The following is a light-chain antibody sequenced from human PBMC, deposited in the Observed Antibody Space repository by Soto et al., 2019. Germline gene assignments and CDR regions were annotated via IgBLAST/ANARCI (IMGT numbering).Light chain of an antibody. CDR3: HQYRSVPYT. J-gene: IGKJ2*01. Sequence: DIVMTQSPDSLAVSLGERATINCKSSQSLLYSSNNKNYLSWYQQKPGQPPKLLIYWASTREYGVPDRFSGSGSGTDFTLTIRSLQAEDVAVYYCHQYRSVPYTFGQGTKLEIK. V-gene: IGKV4-1*01. CDR1: QSLLYSSNNKNY. CDR2: WAS.